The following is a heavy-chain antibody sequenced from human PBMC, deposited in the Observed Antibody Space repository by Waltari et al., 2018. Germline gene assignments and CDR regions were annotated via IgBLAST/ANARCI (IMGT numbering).Heavy chain of an antibody. V-gene: IGHV3-53*02. CDR2: VYTGGST. J-gene: IGHJ4*02. CDR1: GFLVNHNS. Sequence: DVQLVETGGGLIQPGGSLKLPCAASGFLVNHNSMSWVRQAPGKGLEWVSIVYTGGSTYYADFVKGRFTISRDSSKNTLYLQMNDLRAEDTAVYYCASSTAQPWTKGGLDNWGQGTLVIVSS. D-gene: IGHD5-18*01. CDR3: ASSTAQPWTKGGLDN.